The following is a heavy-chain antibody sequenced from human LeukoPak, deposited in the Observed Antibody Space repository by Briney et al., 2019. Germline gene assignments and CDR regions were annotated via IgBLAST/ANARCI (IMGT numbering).Heavy chain of an antibody. D-gene: IGHD6-6*01. Sequence: PGGSLRLSCEASGFTFRNHGMHWVRQAPGKGLEWVAFIRYDGSDKFYVHSVKGRFTISRDSSKNTLYLQMNSLRPEDTAVYYCAGEYSTSSGFGSWGQGTLVSVSS. CDR1: GFTFRNHG. CDR2: IRYDGSDK. CDR3: AGEYSTSSGFGS. V-gene: IGHV3-30*02. J-gene: IGHJ4*02.